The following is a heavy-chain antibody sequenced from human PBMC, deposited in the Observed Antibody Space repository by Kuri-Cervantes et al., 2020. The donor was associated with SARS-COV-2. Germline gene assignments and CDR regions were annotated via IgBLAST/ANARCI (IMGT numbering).Heavy chain of an antibody. J-gene: IGHJ4*02. CDR3: AKGGRVVVTSDY. Sequence: GESLKISCVASGFTLTKYTMTWVRQAPGKALEWVSSISGSGSYIYYADSVKGRFTIPKESGENSLYLHMNSLRGDDTAVYYCAKGGRVVVTSDYWGQGTLVTVSS. V-gene: IGHV3-21*01. CDR2: ISGSGSYI. D-gene: IGHD3-22*01. CDR1: GFTLTKYT.